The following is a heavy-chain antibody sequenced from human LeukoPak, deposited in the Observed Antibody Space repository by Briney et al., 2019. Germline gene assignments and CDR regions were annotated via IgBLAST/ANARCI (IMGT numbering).Heavy chain of an antibody. V-gene: IGHV3-66*01. J-gene: IGHJ4*02. CDR3: ARDRVVTGLYDY. CDR1: GFTVSSNY. D-gene: IGHD4-23*01. Sequence: GGSLRLSCAASGFTVSSNYMSWVRQAPGKGPEWVSVIYSGGSTYYADSVKGRFTISRDNSKNTLYLQMNSLRAEDTAVYYCARDRVVTGLYDYWGQGTLVTVSS. CDR2: IYSGGST.